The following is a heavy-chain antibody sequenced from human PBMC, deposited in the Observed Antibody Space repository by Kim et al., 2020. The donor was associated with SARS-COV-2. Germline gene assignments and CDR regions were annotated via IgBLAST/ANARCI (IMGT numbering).Heavy chain of an antibody. D-gene: IGHD3-3*01. CDR3: ARGHDFWGRMRYYYYGMDV. CDR1: GGSVSSGSYY. Sequence: SETLSLTCTVSGGSVSSGSYYWSWIRQPPGKGLEWIGYIYYSGSTNYNPSLKSRVTISVDTSKNQFSLKLSSVTAADTAVYYCARGHDFWGRMRYYYYGMDVWGQGTTVTVSS. J-gene: IGHJ6*02. CDR2: IYYSGST. V-gene: IGHV4-61*01.